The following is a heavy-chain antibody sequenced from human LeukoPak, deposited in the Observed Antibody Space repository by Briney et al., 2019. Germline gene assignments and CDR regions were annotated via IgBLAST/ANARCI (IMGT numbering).Heavy chain of an antibody. D-gene: IGHD6-19*01. V-gene: IGHV3-13*01. J-gene: IGHJ6*03. Sequence: PGGSLRLSCAASGFTFSSYDMHWVRQATGKGLEWVSAIGTAGDTYYPGSVKGRFTISRENAKNSLYLQMNSLRAGDTAEYYCARASSGWYPYYYYYMDVWGKGTTVTVSS. CDR1: GFTFSSYD. CDR2: IGTAGDT. CDR3: ARASSGWYPYYYYYMDV.